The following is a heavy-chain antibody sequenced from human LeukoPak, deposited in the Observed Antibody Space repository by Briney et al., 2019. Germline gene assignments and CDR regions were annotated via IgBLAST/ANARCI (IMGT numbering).Heavy chain of an antibody. CDR3: ARDYCGGDCYSFDP. CDR2: IWYDGSTK. D-gene: IGHD2-21*01. Sequence: PGGSLGLSCAASGFTFSSYGMHWVRQAPGKGLEWVAVIWYDGSTKYYADSVKGRFTISRDNSKNTLYLQMNSLRAEDTAVYYCARDYCGGDCYSFDPWGQGTLVTVSS. CDR1: GFTFSSYG. V-gene: IGHV3-33*01. J-gene: IGHJ5*02.